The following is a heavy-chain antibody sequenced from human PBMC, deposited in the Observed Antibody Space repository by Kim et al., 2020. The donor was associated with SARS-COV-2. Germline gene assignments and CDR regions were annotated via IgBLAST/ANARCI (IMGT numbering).Heavy chain of an antibody. Sequence: ASVKVSCKASGYTFTSYGISWVRQAPGQGLEWMGWISAYNGNTNYAQKLQGRVTMTTDTSTSTAYMELRSLRSDDTAVYYCARDRASGYSSGWYRGEFDPWGQGTLVTVSS. D-gene: IGHD6-19*01. CDR1: GYTFTSYG. V-gene: IGHV1-18*01. CDR3: ARDRASGYSSGWYRGEFDP. CDR2: ISAYNGNT. J-gene: IGHJ5*02.